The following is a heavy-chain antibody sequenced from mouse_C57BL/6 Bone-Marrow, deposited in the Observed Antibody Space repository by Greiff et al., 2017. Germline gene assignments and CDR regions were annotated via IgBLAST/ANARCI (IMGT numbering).Heavy chain of an antibody. CDR3: ARRGDDAY. CDR1: GYTFTSYW. J-gene: IGHJ3*01. V-gene: IGHV1-50*01. D-gene: IGHD3-3*01. Sequence: QVQLQQPGAELVKPGASVKLSCKASGYTFTSYWMQWVKQRPGQGLEWIGEVDPSDRYTNYNQKFKGKATLTVDTSSSTAYMQLSRLTSEDSAVYYCARRGDDAYWGQGTLVTVSA. CDR2: VDPSDRYT.